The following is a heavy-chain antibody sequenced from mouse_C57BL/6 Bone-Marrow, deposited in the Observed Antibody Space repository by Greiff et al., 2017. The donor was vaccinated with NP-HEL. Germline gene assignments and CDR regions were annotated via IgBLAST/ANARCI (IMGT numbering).Heavy chain of an antibody. CDR2: INPSTGGT. V-gene: IGHV1-42*01. CDR1: GYSFTGYY. J-gene: IGHJ4*01. CDR3: ARGGYYAMYY. Sequence: VQLQQSGPELVKPGASVKISCKASGYSFTGYYMNWVKQSPEKSLEWIGEINPSTGGTPYNQMFKAKATLTVDTASITAYMQLKSLTSEDSAVYYCARGGYYAMYYWGQGTSVTVSS.